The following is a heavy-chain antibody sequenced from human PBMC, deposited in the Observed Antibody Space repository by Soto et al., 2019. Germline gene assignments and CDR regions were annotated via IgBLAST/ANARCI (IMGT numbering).Heavy chain of an antibody. Sequence: EVQLLESGGGMVEPRGSHKLSCAASGFSFGTYVMNWVRQAPGKGLEWVSGISGSGGRVYSADSVKGRFTISRDNSRNTLYLQMNSLRAEDTAIYYCAMTRLYDTGTNDYHRDALDIWGQGTQVTVSS. CDR2: ISGSGGRV. J-gene: IGHJ3*02. D-gene: IGHD3-22*01. CDR1: GFSFGTYV. CDR3: AMTRLYDTGTNDYHRDALDI. V-gene: IGHV3-23*01.